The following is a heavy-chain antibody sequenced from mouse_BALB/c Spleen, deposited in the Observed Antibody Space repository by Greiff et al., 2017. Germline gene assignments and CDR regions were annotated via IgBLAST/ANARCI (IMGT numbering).Heavy chain of an antibody. J-gene: IGHJ1*01. D-gene: IGHD1-2*01. CDR2: IWAGGST. Sequence: VQVVESGPGLVAPSQSLSITCTVSGFSLTSYGVHWVRQPPGKGLEWLGVIWAGGSTNYHSALMSRLSISKDNSKSQVFLKMNSLQTDDTAMYYGATITTATNFDVWGAGTTVTVSS. CDR1: GFSLTSYG. V-gene: IGHV2-9*02. CDR3: ATITTATNFDV.